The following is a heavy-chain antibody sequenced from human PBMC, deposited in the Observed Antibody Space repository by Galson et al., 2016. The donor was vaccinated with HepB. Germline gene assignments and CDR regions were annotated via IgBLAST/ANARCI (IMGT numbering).Heavy chain of an antibody. J-gene: IGHJ6*02. CDR1: GFTVSSNY. Sequence: SLRLSCAASGFTVSSNYMSWVRQAPGKGLEWVSVIYSGGFTYYADSVKGRFTISRDNSKNTLYLQMNSLRAEDTAVYYCARHGYSSGWYGIPGYYYGMDVWGQGTTDTVSS. D-gene: IGHD6-19*01. CDR3: ARHGYSSGWYGIPGYYYGMDV. CDR2: IYSGGFT. V-gene: IGHV3-66*04.